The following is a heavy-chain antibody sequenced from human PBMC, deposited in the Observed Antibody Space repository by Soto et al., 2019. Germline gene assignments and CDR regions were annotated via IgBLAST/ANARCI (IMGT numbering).Heavy chain of an antibody. CDR3: ARDNYGDGMDV. Sequence: QVQLQESGPGLVKPSETLSLTCAVSGESIVTSYWSWVRHPPGKGLEWIGYRHTNGVSNYNPSLRSRGTISLDTSKNPVYLKLTSVTAADTAVYFCARDNYGDGMDVWGQGPTVDVSS. J-gene: IGHJ6*02. CDR1: GESIVTSY. CDR2: RHTNGVS. V-gene: IGHV4-4*08. D-gene: IGHD3-16*01.